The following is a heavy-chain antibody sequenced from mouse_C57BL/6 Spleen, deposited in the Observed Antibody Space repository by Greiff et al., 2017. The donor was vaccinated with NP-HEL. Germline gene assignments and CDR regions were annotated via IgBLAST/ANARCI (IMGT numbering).Heavy chain of an antibody. D-gene: IGHD1-1*01. CDR2: IDPENGDT. CDR3: TTDTTVVATRSAY. V-gene: IGHV14-4*01. J-gene: IGHJ3*01. CDR1: GFNIKDDY. Sequence: EVQLQQSGAELVRPGASVKLSCTASGFNIKDDYMHWVKQRPEQGLEWIGWIDPENGDTEYASKFQGKATITADTSSNTAYLQLSSLTSEDTAVYYCTTDTTVVATRSAYWGQGTLVTVSA.